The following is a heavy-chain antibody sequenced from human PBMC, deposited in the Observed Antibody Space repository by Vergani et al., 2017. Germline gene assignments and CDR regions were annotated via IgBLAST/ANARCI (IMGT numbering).Heavy chain of an antibody. CDR3: AKDRDSSSWRYYYYYYYMDV. CDR2: ISAYNGNT. CDR1: GYTFTSYG. D-gene: IGHD6-13*01. Sequence: QVQLVQSGAEVKKPGASVKVSCKASGYTFTSYGISWVRQAPGQGLEWMGWISAYNGNTNYAQKLQGRVTMTTDTSTSTAYMELRSLRSDDTAVYYCAKDRDSSSWRYYYYYYYMDVWGKGTTVTVSS. J-gene: IGHJ6*03. V-gene: IGHV1-18*04.